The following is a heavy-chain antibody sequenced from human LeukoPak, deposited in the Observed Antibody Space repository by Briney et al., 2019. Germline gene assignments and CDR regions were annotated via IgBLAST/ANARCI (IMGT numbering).Heavy chain of an antibody. CDR3: ARNSLESGYQYHNYYYYMDV. J-gene: IGHJ6*03. V-gene: IGHV1-69*13. CDR2: IIPIFGTA. Sequence: ASVKVSCKASGYTFTSYYMHWVRQAPGQGLEWMGGIIPIFGTANYAQKFQGRVTITADESTSTAYMELSSLRSEDTAVYYCARNSLESGYQYHNYYYYMDVWGKGTTVTISS. CDR1: GYTFTSYY. D-gene: IGHD3-9*01.